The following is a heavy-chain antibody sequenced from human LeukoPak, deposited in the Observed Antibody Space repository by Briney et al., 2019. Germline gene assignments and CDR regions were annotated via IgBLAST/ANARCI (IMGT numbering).Heavy chain of an antibody. D-gene: IGHD3-3*01. Sequence: DSLTLSCKASGYTFSGYYMNWVRQAPGQGLEWMGWINPNSGGTNYAQKFQGRVTMTRDTSISTAYMELSRLRSDDTAVYYCARGSPDPGPPKYYDLWSGYYLLGYWGQGTLVTVSS. CDR2: INPNSGGT. CDR1: GYTFSGYY. CDR3: ARGSPDPGPPKYYDLWSGYYLLGY. V-gene: IGHV1-2*02. J-gene: IGHJ4*02.